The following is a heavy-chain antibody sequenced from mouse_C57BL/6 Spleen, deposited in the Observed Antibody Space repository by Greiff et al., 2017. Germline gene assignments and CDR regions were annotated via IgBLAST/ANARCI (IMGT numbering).Heavy chain of an antibody. CDR1: GYTFTSYW. CDR3: ARRITTVVATDAMDY. J-gene: IGHJ4*01. CDR2: IDPSDSYT. Sequence: VQLQQPGAELVKPGASVKLSCKASGYTFTSYWMQWVKQRPGQGLEWIGGIDPSDSYTNYNQKFKGKATLTVDTSSSTAYMQLSSLTSEDSAVYYCARRITTVVATDAMDYWGQGTSVTVSS. V-gene: IGHV1-50*01. D-gene: IGHD1-1*01.